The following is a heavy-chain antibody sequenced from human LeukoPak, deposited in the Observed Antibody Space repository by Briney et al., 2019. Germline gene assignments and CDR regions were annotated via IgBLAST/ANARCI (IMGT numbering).Heavy chain of an antibody. CDR2: IYGGGST. V-gene: IGHV3-53*01. Sequence: GGSLRLSCGVSGFTVSSNYMSCVRQAPGKGLEWVSVIYGGGSTYYADSVKGRFTISRDNSKNTLYLQINTLRAENTAVYYCARSDGIATAGPFDYWGQGTLVTVS. J-gene: IGHJ4*02. CDR1: GFTVSSNY. D-gene: IGHD6-13*01. CDR3: ARSDGIATAGPFDY.